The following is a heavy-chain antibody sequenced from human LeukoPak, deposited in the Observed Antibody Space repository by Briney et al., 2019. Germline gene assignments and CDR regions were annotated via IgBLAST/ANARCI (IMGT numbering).Heavy chain of an antibody. Sequence: GGSLRLSCAASGLTFSNAWMSWVRQAPGKGLEWVGRIKSKKDGGTTDYGAPVKGRFIISRDDSENTLYSQMNGLKIEDTAVYYCITDPGEWEPIWGQGTMVTVSS. CDR3: ITDPGEWEPI. CDR2: IKSKKDGGTT. V-gene: IGHV3-15*01. CDR1: GLTFSNAW. J-gene: IGHJ3*02. D-gene: IGHD1-26*01.